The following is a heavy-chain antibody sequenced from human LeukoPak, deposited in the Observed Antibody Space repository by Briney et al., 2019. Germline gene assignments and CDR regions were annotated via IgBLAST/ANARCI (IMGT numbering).Heavy chain of an antibody. CDR1: GFTFSSYA. Sequence: GGSLRLSCAASGFTFSSYAMHWVRQAPGKGLEWVSGISWNSGGIGYADSVKGRFTISRDNAKNSLYLQMNSLRAEDTALYYCAKDRIMGCSSTSCYGAFDIWGQGTMVTVSS. CDR2: ISWNSGGI. J-gene: IGHJ3*02. CDR3: AKDRIMGCSSTSCYGAFDI. V-gene: IGHV3-9*01. D-gene: IGHD2-2*01.